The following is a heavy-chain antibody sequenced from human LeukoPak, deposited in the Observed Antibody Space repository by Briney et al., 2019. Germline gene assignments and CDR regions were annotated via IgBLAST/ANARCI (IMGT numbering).Heavy chain of an antibody. J-gene: IGHJ5*02. CDR2: IYYSGST. CDR3: ARRVSWNWFDP. D-gene: IGHD3-16*02. CDR1: GGSISSSSYY. Sequence: PSETLSLTCTVSGGSISSSSYYWGWIRQPSGKGLEWIGSIYYSGSTYYNPSLKSRVTISVDTSKNQFSLKLSSVTAADTAVYYCARRVSWNWFDPWGQGTLVTVSS. V-gene: IGHV4-39*01.